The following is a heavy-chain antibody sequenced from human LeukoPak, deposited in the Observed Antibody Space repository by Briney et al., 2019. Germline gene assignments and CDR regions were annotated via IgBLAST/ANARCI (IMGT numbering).Heavy chain of an antibody. V-gene: IGHV5-51*01. Sequence: GESLKISCKGSGYSFTSYWIGWVRQMPGKGLEWMGIIYPGDSDTRYSPSFQGQVTISADKSISTAYLQWSSLKASDTAMYYCAREPDHCSSTSCYNQNYYYGMDVWGQGTTVTVSS. CDR1: GYSFTSYW. J-gene: IGHJ6*02. CDR2: IYPGDSDT. CDR3: AREPDHCSSTSCYNQNYYYGMDV. D-gene: IGHD2-2*02.